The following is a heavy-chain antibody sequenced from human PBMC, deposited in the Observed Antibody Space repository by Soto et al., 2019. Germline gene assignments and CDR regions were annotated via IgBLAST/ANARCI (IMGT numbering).Heavy chain of an antibody. Sequence: QVQLQESGPGLVKPSETLSLTCTVSGGSISSYYWSWIRQPPGKGLEWIGYIYYSGSTNYNPSLKSRVTISVDTSKNQFSLKLSSVTAADTAVYYCARVISYPYWYFDLWGRATLVTVSS. D-gene: IGHD1-26*01. CDR1: GGSISSYY. CDR3: ARVISYPYWYFDL. CDR2: IYYSGST. V-gene: IGHV4-59*01. J-gene: IGHJ2*01.